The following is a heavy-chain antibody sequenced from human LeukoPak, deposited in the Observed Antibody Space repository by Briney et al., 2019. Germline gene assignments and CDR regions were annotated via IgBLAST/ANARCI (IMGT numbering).Heavy chain of an antibody. CDR2: IWYDGSNE. CDR1: GFTFSSNG. Sequence: GRSLRLSCAASGFTFSSNGMHWVRQTPGKGLEWVAVIWYDGSNEFHADSVRGRFTISRDNSKNTLYLQMNSLRAEDTAVYYCVRDHGSGWYGPLTHWGQGTLVTVSS. D-gene: IGHD6-13*01. V-gene: IGHV3-33*01. J-gene: IGHJ4*02. CDR3: VRDHGSGWYGPLTH.